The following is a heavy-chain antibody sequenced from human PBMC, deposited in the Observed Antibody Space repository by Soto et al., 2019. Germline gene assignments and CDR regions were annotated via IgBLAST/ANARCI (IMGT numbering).Heavy chain of an antibody. V-gene: IGHV3-53*01. Sequence: PGGSLRLSCAASGFTVSSNYMTWVRQAPGKGLEWVSVIYSGGSTYYADSVKGRFTISRDNSKNTLYLQMNGLRAEDTALYYCARDSRNRNFFDYWGQGTLVTVSS. CDR3: ARDSRNRNFFDY. CDR1: GFTVSSNY. D-gene: IGHD2-2*01. CDR2: IYSGGST. J-gene: IGHJ4*02.